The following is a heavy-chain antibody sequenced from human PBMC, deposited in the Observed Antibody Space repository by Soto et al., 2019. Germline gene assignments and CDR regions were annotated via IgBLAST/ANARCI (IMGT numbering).Heavy chain of an antibody. CDR2: ISGSGGST. CDR1: GFTFSSYA. CDR3: AKGEPSMIVVVIPSFDP. Sequence: GGSLRLSCAASGFTFSSYAMSWVRQAPGKGLEWVSAISGSGGSTYYADSVKGRFTISRDNSKNTLYLQMNSLRAEDTAVYYCAKGEPSMIVVVIPSFDPWGQGTLVTVSS. J-gene: IGHJ5*02. V-gene: IGHV3-23*01. D-gene: IGHD3-22*01.